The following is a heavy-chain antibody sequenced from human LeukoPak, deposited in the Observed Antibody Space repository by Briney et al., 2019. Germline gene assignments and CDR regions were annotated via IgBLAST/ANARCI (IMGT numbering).Heavy chain of an antibody. Sequence: SVKVSCKASGGTFSSYAISWVRQAPGQGLEWMGGIIPIFGTANYAQKFQGRVTITADESTSTAYMELSSPRSEDTAVYYCARLPLRSIAVGYYGMDVWGQGTTVTVSS. CDR3: ARLPLRSIAVGYYGMDV. CDR2: IIPIFGTA. J-gene: IGHJ6*02. V-gene: IGHV1-69*13. CDR1: GGTFSSYA. D-gene: IGHD6-6*01.